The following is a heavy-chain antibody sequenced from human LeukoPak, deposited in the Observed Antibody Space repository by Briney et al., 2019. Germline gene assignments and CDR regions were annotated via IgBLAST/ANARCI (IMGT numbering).Heavy chain of an antibody. V-gene: IGHV4-39*02. CDR3: AREIAGPYYDFWSGFDY. Sequence: SETLSLTCTVSGGSISSSSYYWGWIRQPPGKGLEWIGSIYYSGSTYYNPSLKSRVTISVDTSKNQFSLQLNSVTPEDTAVYYCAREIAGPYYDFWSGFDYWGQGTLVTVSS. J-gene: IGHJ4*02. CDR1: GGSISSSSYY. CDR2: IYYSGST. D-gene: IGHD3-3*01.